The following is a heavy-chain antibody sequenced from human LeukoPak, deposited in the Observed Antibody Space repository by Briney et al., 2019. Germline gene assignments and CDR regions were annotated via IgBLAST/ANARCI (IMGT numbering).Heavy chain of an antibody. CDR3: ARDRGGGHMDV. CDR2: IGTAGDT. J-gene: IGHJ6*03. Sequence: GGSLRLSCAASGFTFTTYDMHWVRQATGKGLEWVSAIGTAGDTYYPGPVKGRFTISRENAKNSLYLQMNSLRAGDTAVYYCARDRGGGHMDVWGKGTTVTISS. V-gene: IGHV3-13*01. D-gene: IGHD2-15*01. CDR1: GFTFTTYD.